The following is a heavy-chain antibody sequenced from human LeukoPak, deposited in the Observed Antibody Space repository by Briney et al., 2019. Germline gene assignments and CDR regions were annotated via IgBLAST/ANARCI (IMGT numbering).Heavy chain of an antibody. CDR2: INHSGST. J-gene: IGHJ4*02. V-gene: IGHV4-34*01. D-gene: IGHD6-25*01. CDR1: GGSFSGYY. CDR3: ARGLSYAIAAHFDY. Sequence: KPSEALSLTCAVYGGSFSGYYWSWIRQPPGKGLEWIGEINHSGSTNYNPSLKSRVTISVDTSKNQFSLKLSSVTAADTAVYYCARGLSYAIAAHFDYWGQGTLVTVSS.